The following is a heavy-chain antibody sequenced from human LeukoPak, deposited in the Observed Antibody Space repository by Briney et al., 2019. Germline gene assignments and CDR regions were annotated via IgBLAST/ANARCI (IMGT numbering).Heavy chain of an antibody. J-gene: IGHJ4*02. CDR3: ARDYFHITMVRGVSY. D-gene: IGHD3-10*01. CDR2: ISYDGSNK. Sequence: GGSLRLSCAASGFTYSSYAMHWVRQAPGKGLEWVAVISYDGSNKYYADSVKGRFTIPRDNSKNTLYLQMNSLRAEDTAVYYCARDYFHITMVRGVSYWGQGTLVTVSS. CDR1: GFTYSSYA. V-gene: IGHV3-30-3*01.